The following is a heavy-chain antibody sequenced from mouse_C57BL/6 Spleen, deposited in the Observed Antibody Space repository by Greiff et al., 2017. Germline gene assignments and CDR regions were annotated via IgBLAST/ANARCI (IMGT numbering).Heavy chain of an antibody. CDR1: GFTFSDYG. CDR2: ISSGSSTI. Sequence: EVKLVESGGGLVKPGGSLKLSCAASGFTFSDYGMHWVRQAPEKGLEWVAYISSGSSTIYYADTVKGRFTISRDNAKNTLFLQLTSLRSEDTAVYFCERELFYYDYDDGFDYWGQGTTLTVSS. CDR3: ERELFYYDYDDGFDY. D-gene: IGHD2-4*01. V-gene: IGHV5-17*01. J-gene: IGHJ2*01.